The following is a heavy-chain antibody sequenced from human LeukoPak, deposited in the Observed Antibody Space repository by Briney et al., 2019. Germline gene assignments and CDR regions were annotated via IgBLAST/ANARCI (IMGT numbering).Heavy chain of an antibody. CDR2: ISYDGSNK. V-gene: IGHV3-30-3*01. D-gene: IGHD3-3*01. Sequence: PGGSLRLSCAASGFTFSSYAMHWVRQAPGKGLEWVAVISYDGSNKYYADSVKGRFTISRDNSKNTLYLQMNSLRAEDTAVYYCASLEWLSTTHYGTDVWGQGTTVTVSS. J-gene: IGHJ6*02. CDR1: GFTFSSYA. CDR3: ASLEWLSTTHYGTDV.